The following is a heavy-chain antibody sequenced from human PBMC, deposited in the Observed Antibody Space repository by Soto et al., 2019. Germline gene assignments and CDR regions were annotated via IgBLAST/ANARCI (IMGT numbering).Heavy chain of an antibody. CDR1: GGSLSDYF. Sequence: QVQLQQWGAGLLKPSETLSLTCVVSGGSLSDYFWSWIRQPPGMALEWIGEINHLGSINYNPSLKSRVAMSVDTSKNQFSLTLNSVTAADTATYYCARGGISHWAYCYYMDVWDRGTTVTVSS. CDR3: ARGGISHWAYCYYMDV. CDR2: INHLGSI. V-gene: IGHV4-34*01. D-gene: IGHD2-21*01. J-gene: IGHJ6*03.